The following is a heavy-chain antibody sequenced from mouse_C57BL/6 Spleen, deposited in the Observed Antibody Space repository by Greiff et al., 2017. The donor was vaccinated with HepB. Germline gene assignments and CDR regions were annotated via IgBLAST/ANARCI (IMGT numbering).Heavy chain of an antibody. V-gene: IGHV1-26*01. J-gene: IGHJ1*03. CDR2: INPNNGGT. Sequence: VQLQQSGPELVKPGASVKISCKASGYTFTDYYMNWVKQSHGKSLEWIGDINPNNGGTSYNQKFKGKATLTVDKSSSTAYMELRSLTSEDSAVYYCARLEGTGAYWYFDVWGTGTTVTVSS. CDR1: GYTFTDYY. CDR3: ARLEGTGAYWYFDV. D-gene: IGHD4-1*01.